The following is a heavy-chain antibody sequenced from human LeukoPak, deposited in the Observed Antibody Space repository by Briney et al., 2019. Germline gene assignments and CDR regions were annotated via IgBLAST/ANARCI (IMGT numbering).Heavy chain of an antibody. D-gene: IGHD1-26*01. V-gene: IGHV4-4*07. J-gene: IGHJ4*02. Sequence: SETLSLTCTVSGGSISSYYWSWIRQPAGKGLEWIGRIYTSGSTNYNASLKSRVSMSVDTSKNHFSLKMSSVTAADTGVFYCARENSGSYREFDYWGQGTLVTVSS. CDR3: ARENSGSYREFDY. CDR2: IYTSGST. CDR1: GGSISSYY.